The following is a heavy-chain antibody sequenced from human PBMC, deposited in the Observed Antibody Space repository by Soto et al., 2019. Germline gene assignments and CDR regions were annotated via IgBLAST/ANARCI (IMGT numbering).Heavy chain of an antibody. CDR1: GDSVSNGNSY. CDR2: TYYSGST. CDR3: ARGGAYYYYYGMDV. J-gene: IGHJ6*02. V-gene: IGHV4-61*01. Sequence: SETLSLTCTVPGDSVSNGNSYWSWIRQPPGKGLEWIGYTYYSGSTNYNPSLKSRVTISVDTSKNQFSLRLSSVTAADTAVYYCARGGAYYYYYGMDVWGQGTTVTVSS.